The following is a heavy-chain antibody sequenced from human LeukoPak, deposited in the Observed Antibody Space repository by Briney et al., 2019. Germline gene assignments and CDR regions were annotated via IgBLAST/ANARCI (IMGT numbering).Heavy chain of an antibody. D-gene: IGHD4-23*01. Sequence: PSQTLSLTCTVSGGSISSGSYYWSWNRQPAGKGLEWIGRIYTSGSTNYNPSLKSRVTISVDTSKNQFSLKLSSVTAADTAVYYCAREIDYGGNSDYSGQGTLVTVSS. V-gene: IGHV4-61*02. J-gene: IGHJ4*02. CDR3: AREIDYGGNSDY. CDR1: GGSISSGSYY. CDR2: IYTSGST.